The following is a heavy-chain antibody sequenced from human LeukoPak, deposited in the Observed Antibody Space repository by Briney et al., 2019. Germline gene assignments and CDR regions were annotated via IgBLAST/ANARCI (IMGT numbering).Heavy chain of an antibody. V-gene: IGHV4-4*07. D-gene: IGHD6-6*01. CDR2: IYTSGST. CDR1: GGSISSYY. CDR3: ARVYSSSSDYYYYMDV. Sequence: SETLSLTCTVSGGSISSYYWSWIRQPAGKGLEWIGRIYTSGSTNYNPSLKSRVTMSVDTSKNQFSLKLSSVTAADTAVYYCARVYSSSSDYYYYMDVWGKGTTVTVSS. J-gene: IGHJ6*03.